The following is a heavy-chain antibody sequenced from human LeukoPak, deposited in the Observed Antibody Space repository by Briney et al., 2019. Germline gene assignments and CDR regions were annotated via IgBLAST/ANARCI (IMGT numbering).Heavy chain of an antibody. J-gene: IGHJ3*02. Sequence: SETLSLTCTVSGGSISSYYWSWIRQPAGKGLEWIGRIYTSGSTNYNPSLKSRVTISVDTSKNQFSLKLSSVTAADTAVYYCARVLLGGPGDAFDTWGQGTMVTVSS. CDR3: ARVLLGGPGDAFDT. V-gene: IGHV4-4*07. D-gene: IGHD2-15*01. CDR1: GGSISSYY. CDR2: IYTSGST.